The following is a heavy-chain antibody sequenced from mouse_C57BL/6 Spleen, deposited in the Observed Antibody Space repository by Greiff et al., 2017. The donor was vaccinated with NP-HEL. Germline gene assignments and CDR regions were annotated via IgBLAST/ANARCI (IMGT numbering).Heavy chain of an antibody. CDR1: GYTFTSYT. J-gene: IGHJ4*01. Sequence: QVQLQQSGAELARPGASVKMSCKASGYTFTSYTMHWVKQRPGKGLEWIGYINPSSGYTKYNQKFKDKATLTADKASSTAYMQLSSLTSEDSAVYYCARSRDYNAMDYWGQGTSVTVSS. V-gene: IGHV1-4*01. CDR3: ARSRDYNAMDY. CDR2: INPSSGYT.